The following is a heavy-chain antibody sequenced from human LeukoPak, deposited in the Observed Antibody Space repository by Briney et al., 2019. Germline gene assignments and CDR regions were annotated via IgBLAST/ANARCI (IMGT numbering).Heavy chain of an antibody. CDR2: INADGSLT. V-gene: IGHV3-74*01. CDR1: GFPFSSFY. D-gene: IGHD2-21*02. CDR3: ASELAHCVGDCLKN. Sequence: GGSLTLSCAASGFPFSSFYLHWVRQAPGKGLVWVSRINADGSLTNYADSVKGRFTVFRDNARNTLYLQMDSLRAEDTAVYYCASELAHCVGDCLKNWGQGTLVTVSS. J-gene: IGHJ4*02.